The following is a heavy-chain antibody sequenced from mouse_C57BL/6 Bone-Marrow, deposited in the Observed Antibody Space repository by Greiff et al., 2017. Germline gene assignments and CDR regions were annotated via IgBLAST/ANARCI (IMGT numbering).Heavy chain of an antibody. Sequence: EVHLVESGEGLVKPGASLKLSCAASGFTFSSYAMSWVRQTPEKRLECVAYISSGGVCIYYADTVKGRFTISRDNARNTLYLQMSSLKSEDTAMYYCTRDPCAYWGQGTLVTVSA. CDR1: GFTFSSYA. CDR3: TRDPCAY. CDR2: ISSGGVCI. J-gene: IGHJ3*01. V-gene: IGHV5-9-1*02.